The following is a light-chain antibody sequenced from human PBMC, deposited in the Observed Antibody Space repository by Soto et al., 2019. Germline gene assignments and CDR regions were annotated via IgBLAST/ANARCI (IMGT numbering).Light chain of an antibody. V-gene: IGKV4-1*01. CDR3: QQRSNWPIT. CDR1: QSISPNSNNRNY. Sequence: DSVMTQSPESLAVSLGERATINCTSSQSISPNSNNRNYLAWYQQKPGQPPKLLIYWASTRESGVPDRFSGSGSGTDFTLTISSLEPEDFAVYYCQQRSNWPITFGQGTRLEIK. J-gene: IGKJ5*01. CDR2: WAS.